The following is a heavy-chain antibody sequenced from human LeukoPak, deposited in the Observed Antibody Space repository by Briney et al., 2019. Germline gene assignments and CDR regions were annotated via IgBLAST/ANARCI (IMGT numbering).Heavy chain of an antibody. CDR3: ATREHQVQRPPGDY. CDR2: IYYSGST. J-gene: IGHJ4*02. D-gene: IGHD1-26*01. CDR1: GDFLSSGDYY. V-gene: IGHV4-39*01. Sequence: SETLSLTCTVSGDFLSSGDYYWGWIRQSPGKGLTWIGSIYYSGSTLYNASFESRVTMSVDTSKNQFSLKLRSVTAADTAVYYCATREHQVQRPPGDYWGQGTQVTVSS.